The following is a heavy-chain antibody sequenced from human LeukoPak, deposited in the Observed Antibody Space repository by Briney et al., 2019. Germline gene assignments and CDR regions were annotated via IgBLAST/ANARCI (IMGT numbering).Heavy chain of an antibody. CDR3: ARSEYQLPHYYYYYGMDV. J-gene: IGHJ6*02. CDR1: GGSISSGGYY. Sequence: SQTLSLTCTVSGGSISSGGYYWSWIRQHPGEGLEWIGYIYYSGSTYYNPSLKSRVTISVDTSKNQFSLKLSSVTAADTAVYYCARSEYQLPHYYYYYGMDVWGQGTTVTVSS. D-gene: IGHD2-2*01. CDR2: IYYSGST. V-gene: IGHV4-31*03.